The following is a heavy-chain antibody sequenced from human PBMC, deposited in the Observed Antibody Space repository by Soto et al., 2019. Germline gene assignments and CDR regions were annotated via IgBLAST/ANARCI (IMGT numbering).Heavy chain of an antibody. Sequence: SETLSLTCTVSGYSIRNGYYWGWIRQPPGKGLEWIGTIYHSGSTYYNPSLKSRVTISVDASENHFSLKLSSVTAADTAVYYCARVGPYCGGDCYNPGFDSWGQGALVTVSS. CDR2: IYHSGST. CDR3: ARVGPYCGGDCYNPGFDS. D-gene: IGHD2-21*02. CDR1: GYSIRNGYY. J-gene: IGHJ4*02. V-gene: IGHV4-38-2*02.